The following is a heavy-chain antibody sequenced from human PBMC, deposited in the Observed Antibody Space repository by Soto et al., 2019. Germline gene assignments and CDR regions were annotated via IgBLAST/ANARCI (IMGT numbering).Heavy chain of an antibody. CDR1: GFTFRTYA. CDR3: ARDTVDDSSGWYWFDP. V-gene: IGHV3-23*03. J-gene: IGHJ5*02. D-gene: IGHD6-19*01. CDR2: IYSGGST. Sequence: EVQLLESGGDLVQPGGSLRLSCAASGFTFRTYAMSWVRQAPGKGLEWVSVIYSGGSTYYADSVKGRFTISRDNSKNTLYLQMNSLRAEDTAVYYCARDTVDDSSGWYWFDPWGQGTLVTVSS.